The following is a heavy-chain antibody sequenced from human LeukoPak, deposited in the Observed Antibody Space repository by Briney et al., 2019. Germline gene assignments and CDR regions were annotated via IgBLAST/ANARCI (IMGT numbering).Heavy chain of an antibody. CDR1: GGSISSYY. CDR3: ARVDSGWSTYTWFDP. V-gene: IGHV4-59*01. CDR2: IYYSGST. J-gene: IGHJ5*02. D-gene: IGHD6-19*01. Sequence: KPSETLSLTCTVSGGSISSYYWSWIRQPPGKGLEWIGYIYYSGSTNYNPSLKSRVTISVDTSKNQFSLKLSSVTAADTAVYYRARVDSGWSTYTWFDPWGQGTLVTVSS.